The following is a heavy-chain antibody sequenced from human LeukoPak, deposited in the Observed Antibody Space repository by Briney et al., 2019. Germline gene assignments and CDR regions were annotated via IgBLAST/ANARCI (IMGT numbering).Heavy chain of an antibody. CDR2: ISSNGGST. Sequence: GSLRLSCAASGFTFSTYSMHWVRQAPGKGLEYVSGISSNGGSTYYVNSVKGRFTISRDNSKNRLYLQMGSLRAEDMAVYYCARDRGRFLEWSFDYWGQGTLVTVSS. CDR3: ARDRGRFLEWSFDY. V-gene: IGHV3-64*01. D-gene: IGHD3-3*01. CDR1: GFTFSTYS. J-gene: IGHJ4*02.